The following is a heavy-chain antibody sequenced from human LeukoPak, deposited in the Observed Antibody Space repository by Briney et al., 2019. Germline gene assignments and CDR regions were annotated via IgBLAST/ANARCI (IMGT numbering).Heavy chain of an antibody. CDR1: GYTFTSYG. D-gene: IGHD6-19*01. CDR2: MNPNSGNT. Sequence: ASVKVSCKASGYTFTSYGISWVRQATGQGLEWMGWMNPNSGNTGYAQNFQGRVTMTRNTSISTAYLELHSLTSEDTAVYYCARATIVVSGPRRFDPWGQGTLVTVSS. J-gene: IGHJ5*02. V-gene: IGHV1-8*02. CDR3: ARATIVVSGPRRFDP.